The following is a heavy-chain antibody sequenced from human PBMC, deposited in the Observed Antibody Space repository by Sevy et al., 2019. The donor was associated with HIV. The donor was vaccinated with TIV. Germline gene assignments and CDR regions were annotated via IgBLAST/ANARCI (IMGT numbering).Heavy chain of an antibody. J-gene: IGHJ4*02. Sequence: GGSLRLSCAASGFTFSSYSMNWVRQAPGKGLEWVSSISSSSSYIYYADSVKGRFTISRDNAKNSLYLQMNSLRAEDTAVYYCARDTLGIAAFVGLFDYWGQGTLVTVSS. CDR1: GFTFSSYS. D-gene: IGHD6-13*01. CDR3: ARDTLGIAAFVGLFDY. V-gene: IGHV3-21*01. CDR2: ISSSSSYI.